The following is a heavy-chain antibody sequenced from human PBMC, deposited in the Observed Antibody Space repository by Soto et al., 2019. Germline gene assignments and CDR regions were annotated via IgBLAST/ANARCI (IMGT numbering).Heavy chain of an antibody. V-gene: IGHV3-23*01. D-gene: IGHD3-22*01. CDR3: AKDPVQNGYSLMAS. J-gene: IGHJ5*02. CDR2: ISHNGATT. CDR1: GFTFTNYA. Sequence: EVQLLESGGGLVQPGGSLRLSCAASGFTFTNYAMTWVRQAPGKGLEWVSSISHNGATTYYPDSVKGRFTISRDNSKNTLYMLMSSLRADDTAVYYCAKDPVQNGYSLMASWGQGTLVTVSS.